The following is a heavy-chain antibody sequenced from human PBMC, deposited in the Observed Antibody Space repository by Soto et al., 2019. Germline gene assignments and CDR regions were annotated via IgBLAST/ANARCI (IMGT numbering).Heavy chain of an antibody. CDR1: GFTFSSYG. CDR2: IWYDGSNK. V-gene: IGHV3-33*01. J-gene: IGHJ6*02. D-gene: IGHD6-13*01. CDR3: ARDSAARTPGYGIDV. Sequence: GGSLRLSCAASGFTFSSYGMHWVRQAPGKGLEWVAVIWYDGSNKYYADSVKGRFTISRDNSKNTLYLQMNSLRAEDTAVYYCARDSAARTPGYGIDVWGPGTTVTVSS.